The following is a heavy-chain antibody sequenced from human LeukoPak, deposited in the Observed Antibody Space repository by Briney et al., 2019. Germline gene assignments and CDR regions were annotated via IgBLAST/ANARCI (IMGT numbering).Heavy chain of an antibody. CDR2: ISGGGSYI. D-gene: IGHD3-22*01. J-gene: IGHJ3*02. V-gene: IGHV3-21*01. CDR1: GFTFSTYI. Sequence: GGSLRLSCTASGFTFSTYIINWVRQAPGKGLEWVSSISGGGSYIYYADSVKGRFTISRDNAENSLFLQMNSLRADDTAVYYCATTLYDSDGPLLFDAFDIWGQGTMVTVSS. CDR3: ATTLYDSDGPLLFDAFDI.